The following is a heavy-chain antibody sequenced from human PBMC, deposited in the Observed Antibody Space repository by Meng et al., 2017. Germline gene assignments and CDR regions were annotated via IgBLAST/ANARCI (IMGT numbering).Heavy chain of an antibody. CDR2: ISWDGGST. CDR1: GFTFDDYA. Sequence: GGSLRLSCAASGFTFDDYAMHWVGQAPGKGLEWVSLISWDGGSTYYADSVKGRFTISRDNSKNSLYLQMNSLRAEDTALYYCAKDMTGGYYYYGMDVWGQGTTVTVSS. D-gene: IGHD3-16*01. CDR3: AKDMTGGYYYYGMDV. V-gene: IGHV3-43D*04. J-gene: IGHJ6*02.